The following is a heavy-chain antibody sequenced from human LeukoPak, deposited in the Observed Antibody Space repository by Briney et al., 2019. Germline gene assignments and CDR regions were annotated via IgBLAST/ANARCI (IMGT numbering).Heavy chain of an antibody. V-gene: IGHV4-31*11. Sequence: SETLSLTCAVYGGSFSGYYWSWIRQHPGKGLEWIGYIYYSGSTYYTPSLKSRLTISVDTSKNQFSLKLSSVTAADTAVYYCARDRTDDSSGYFDYWGQGTLVTVSS. CDR1: GGSFSGYY. J-gene: IGHJ4*02. CDR2: IYYSGST. CDR3: ARDRTDDSSGYFDY. D-gene: IGHD3-22*01.